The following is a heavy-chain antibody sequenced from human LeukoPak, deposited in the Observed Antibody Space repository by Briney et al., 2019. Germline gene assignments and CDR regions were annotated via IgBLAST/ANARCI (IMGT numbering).Heavy chain of an antibody. CDR3: ARDQVAAAGTPIDY. CDR1: GFTFSSYS. Sequence: GGSLRLSCAASGFTFSSYSMNWVRQAPGKGLEWVSSISSSSSYIYYADSVKGRFTISRDNAKNSLYLQMNSLRAVDTAVYYCARDQVAAAGTPIDYWGQGTLVTVSS. CDR2: ISSSSSYI. J-gene: IGHJ4*02. D-gene: IGHD6-13*01. V-gene: IGHV3-21*01.